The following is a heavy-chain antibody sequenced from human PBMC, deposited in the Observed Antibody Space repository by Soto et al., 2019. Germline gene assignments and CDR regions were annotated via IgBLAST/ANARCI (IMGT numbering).Heavy chain of an antibody. V-gene: IGHV4-39*01. CDR3: ARFRNHDFWSGYTYYFDY. Sequence: PSETLSLTCTVSGGSISSSSYYWGWIRQPPGKGLEWIGSIYYSGSTYYNPSLKSRVTISVDTSKNQFSLKLSSVTAADTAVYYCARFRNHDFWSGYTYYFDYWGQGTLVTVSS. CDR1: GGSISSSSYY. D-gene: IGHD3-3*01. CDR2: IYYSGST. J-gene: IGHJ4*02.